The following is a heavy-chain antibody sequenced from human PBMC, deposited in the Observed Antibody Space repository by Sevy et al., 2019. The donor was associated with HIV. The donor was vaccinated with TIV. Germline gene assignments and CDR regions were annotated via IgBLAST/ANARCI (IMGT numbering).Heavy chain of an antibody. CDR1: GFTVNSNY. D-gene: IGHD2-15*01. J-gene: IGHJ4*02. CDR2: IYTGDNT. V-gene: IGHV3-53*01. Sequence: GGYLRLSCAATGFTVNSNYMSWVRQAPGKGLEWVSIIYTGDNTYYTDTVKGRFTISRADSKNTLYLQLNSLRADDTAVYFCVRARRAICSGDRCYYYWGQGTLVTVSS. CDR3: VRARRAICSGDRCYYY.